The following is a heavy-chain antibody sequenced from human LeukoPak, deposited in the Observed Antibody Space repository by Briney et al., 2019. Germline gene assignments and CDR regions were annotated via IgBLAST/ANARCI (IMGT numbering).Heavy chain of an antibody. CDR2: ISSTTSNR. V-gene: IGHV3-11*05. J-gene: IGHJ5*02. Sequence: GGSLRLSCAASGFTLSEYFMSWIREAPGKRLEGLSYISSTTSNRNYDDAVRDRCSISRDNTKNTVYLQMNSLRAEDTAVYYCAREEREENHYGPGHYYWFDRWGQGTLVTVSS. CDR3: AREEREENHYGPGHYYWFDR. CDR1: GFTLSEYF. D-gene: IGHD3-22*01.